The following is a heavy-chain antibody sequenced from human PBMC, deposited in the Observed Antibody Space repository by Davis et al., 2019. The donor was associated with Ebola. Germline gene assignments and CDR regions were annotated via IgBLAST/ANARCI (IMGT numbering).Heavy chain of an antibody. J-gene: IGHJ6*03. CDR3: VSDITVIRGGLHSYQYTDV. D-gene: IGHD3-10*01. V-gene: IGHV1-24*01. CDR2: FDPEDGET. CDR1: GYTLTELS. Sequence: ASVKVSCKVSGYTLTELSIHWVRQAPGKGLEWMGSFDPEDGETLSAQKFQGRVTMTEDTSTDTAYLELSSLRSEDTAVYYCVSDITVIRGGLHSYQYTDVWGTGTTVTVSS.